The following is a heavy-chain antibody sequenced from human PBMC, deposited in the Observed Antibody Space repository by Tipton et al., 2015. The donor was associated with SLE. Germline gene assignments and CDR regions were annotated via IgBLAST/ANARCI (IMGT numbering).Heavy chain of an antibody. V-gene: IGHV3-30*18. CDR1: GFTFSSYG. CDR3: AKDHPWYCSSTSCYTGAFDI. CDR2: ISYDGSNK. J-gene: IGHJ3*02. Sequence: SLRLSCAASGFTFSSYGMHWVRQAPGKGLEWVAVISYDGSNKYYADSVKGRFTISRDNSKNTLYLQMNSLRAEDTAVYYCAKDHPWYCSSTSCYTGAFDIWGQGTMVTVSS. D-gene: IGHD2-2*02.